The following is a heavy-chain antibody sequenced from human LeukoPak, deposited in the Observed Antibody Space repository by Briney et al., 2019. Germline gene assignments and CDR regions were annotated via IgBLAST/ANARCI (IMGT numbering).Heavy chain of an antibody. V-gene: IGHV4-61*02. J-gene: IGHJ5*02. CDR1: GASIASGSYH. Sequence: TLSLTCAISGASIASGSYHWDWIRQPAGSRPEYIGRISAGGRTNYNPSFKSRLPISMDTSKNHVSLRLSSVAAADTAVYYCTRGGHDYGGSFDTWGQGILVTVSS. D-gene: IGHD4-23*01. CDR3: TRGGHDYGGSFDT. CDR2: ISAGGRT.